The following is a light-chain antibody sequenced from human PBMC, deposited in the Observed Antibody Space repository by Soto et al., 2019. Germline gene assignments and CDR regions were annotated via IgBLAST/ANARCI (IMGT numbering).Light chain of an antibody. V-gene: IGKV4-1*01. Sequence: DIVTTQSPDSLAVSLGERATINCKSSQSVLYNSNNKNYLAWYQQKPGQPPKLLIYWASTRESGVPDRFSGSGSGTDFTLTISSLQAGDVAVYYCQQYYSTPYTFGQGTKLEIK. J-gene: IGKJ2*01. CDR3: QQYYSTPYT. CDR2: WAS. CDR1: QSVLYNSNNKNY.